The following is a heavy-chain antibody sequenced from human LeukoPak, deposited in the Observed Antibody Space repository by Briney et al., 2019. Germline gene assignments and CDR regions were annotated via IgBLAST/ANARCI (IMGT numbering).Heavy chain of an antibody. CDR3: AKYSGSYVGFDY. CDR2: LYSGGTT. J-gene: IGHJ4*02. V-gene: IGHV3-66*02. CDR1: GFTASSNY. D-gene: IGHD1-26*01. Sequence: GGSLGLSCAASGFTASSNYMSWVRQAPGKGLEWVSLLYSGGTTYYADSVKGRFTISRDNAKNTLYLQVNSLRAEDTAVYYCAKYSGSYVGFDYWGQGTLVTVSS.